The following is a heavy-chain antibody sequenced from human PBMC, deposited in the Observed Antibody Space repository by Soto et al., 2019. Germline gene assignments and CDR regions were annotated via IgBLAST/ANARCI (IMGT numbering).Heavy chain of an antibody. CDR1: GCSISSYY. CDR3: ARMYYDFWSGYYPNWLDP. CDR2: IYYSGST. J-gene: IGHJ5*02. V-gene: IGHV4-59*01. D-gene: IGHD3-3*01. Sequence: PSETLSLTCTVSGCSISSYYWSWIRQPPGKGLEWIGYIYYSGSTNYNPSLKSRVTISVDTSKNQFSLKLSSVTAADTAVYYCARMYYDFWSGYYPNWLDPWGQGTLVNVSS.